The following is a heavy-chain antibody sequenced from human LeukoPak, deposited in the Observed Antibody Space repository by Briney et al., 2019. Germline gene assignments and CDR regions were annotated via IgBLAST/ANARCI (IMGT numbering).Heavy chain of an antibody. CDR3: ARFSSSSYFDY. J-gene: IGHJ4*02. V-gene: IGHV4-31*03. CDR2: IYYSGST. CDR1: GGSISSGGYY. D-gene: IGHD6-6*01. Sequence: SQTLSLTCTVSGGSISSGGYYWSWIRQHPGKGLEWIGYIYYSGSTYYNPSLKSRVTIPVDTSKNQFSLKLSSVTAADTAVYYCARFSSSSYFDYWGQGTLVTVSS.